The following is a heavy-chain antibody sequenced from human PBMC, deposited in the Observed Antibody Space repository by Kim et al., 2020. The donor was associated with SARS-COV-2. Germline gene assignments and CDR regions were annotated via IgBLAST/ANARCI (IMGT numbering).Heavy chain of an antibody. CDR3: AKEPQKSSWYYFDY. V-gene: IGHV3-23*01. Sequence: DSGKGRFTISRDGSKTTFYLQRSSLGAEDTAVYYCAKEPQKSSWYYFDYWGQGALVTVSS. D-gene: IGHD6-13*01. J-gene: IGHJ4*02.